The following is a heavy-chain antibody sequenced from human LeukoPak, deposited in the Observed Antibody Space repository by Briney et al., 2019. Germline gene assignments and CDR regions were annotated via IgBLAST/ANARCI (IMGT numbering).Heavy chain of an antibody. Sequence: GGSLRLSCAASGFTFSSYGMHRVRQAPGKGLEWVAFIRYDGSNKYYADSVKGRFTISRDNSKNTLYLQMNSLRAEDTAVYYCAKGLRCSSTSCYPFGYWGQGTLVTVSS. J-gene: IGHJ4*02. CDR2: IRYDGSNK. V-gene: IGHV3-30*02. CDR3: AKGLRCSSTSCYPFGY. D-gene: IGHD2-2*01. CDR1: GFTFSSYG.